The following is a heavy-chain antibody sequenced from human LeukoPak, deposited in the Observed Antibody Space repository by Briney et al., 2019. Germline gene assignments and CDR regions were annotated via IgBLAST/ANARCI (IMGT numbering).Heavy chain of an antibody. CDR3: ANIRFLEWPLFDY. J-gene: IGHJ4*02. V-gene: IGHV3-23*01. D-gene: IGHD3-3*01. CDR2: ISGSGGSA. Sequence: GRSLRLSCAASGFTFSSYAMSWVRQAPGKGLEWVSAISGSGGSAYYADSVKGRFTISRDNSKNTLYLQMNSLRAEDTAVYYCANIRFLEWPLFDYWGQGTLVTVSS. CDR1: GFTFSSYA.